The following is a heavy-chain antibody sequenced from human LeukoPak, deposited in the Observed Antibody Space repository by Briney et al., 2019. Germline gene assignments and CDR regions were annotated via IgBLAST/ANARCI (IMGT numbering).Heavy chain of an antibody. CDR1: GFTFSTYN. V-gene: IGHV3-21*01. J-gene: IGHJ4*02. D-gene: IGHD1-26*01. CDR3: VRSLVGATDY. CDR2: ISSSSTYI. Sequence: PGGSLRLSCAASGFTFSTYNLNWVRQSPGKGLEWVSSISSSSTYIDYADSMKGRFTISRDNAKNSLYLQMNSLKAEDTAVYYCVRSLVGATDYWGQGTLVTVSS.